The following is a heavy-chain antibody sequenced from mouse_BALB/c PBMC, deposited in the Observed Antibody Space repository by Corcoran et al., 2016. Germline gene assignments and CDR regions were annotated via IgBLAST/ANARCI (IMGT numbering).Heavy chain of an antibody. CDR3: ARDGDVDY. CDR2: ISYDGSN. CDR1: GYSITSGYY. J-gene: IGHJ2*01. Sequence: DVQLQESGPGLVKPSPSLSLTCSATGYSITSGYYWNWIRQFPGNKLEWMGYISYDGSNNYNPSLKNRISITRDTSKNQFFLKLNSLTNEDTDKYYGARDGDVDYWGQGTTLTVSS. D-gene: IGHD2-13*01. V-gene: IGHV3-6*02.